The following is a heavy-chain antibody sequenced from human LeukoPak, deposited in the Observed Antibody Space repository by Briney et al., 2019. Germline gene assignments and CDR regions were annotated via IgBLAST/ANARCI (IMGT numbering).Heavy chain of an antibody. Sequence: ASVKVSCKASGYTFTGYYMHWVRQAPGQGLEWMGWINPNSGGTNYAQKFQGRVTMTRDTAISTAYMELSRLRSDDTAVYYCARDVIVVVPAAIDDDYWGQGTLVTVSS. CDR1: GYTFTGYY. D-gene: IGHD2-2*01. V-gene: IGHV1-2*02. CDR2: INPNSGGT. CDR3: ARDVIVVVPAAIDDDY. J-gene: IGHJ4*02.